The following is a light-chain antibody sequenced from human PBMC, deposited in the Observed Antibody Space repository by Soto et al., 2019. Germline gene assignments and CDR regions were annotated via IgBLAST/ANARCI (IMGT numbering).Light chain of an antibody. CDR3: SSFTGPTPLDV. CDR1: SSDVGAYKY. V-gene: IGLV2-14*03. J-gene: IGLJ1*01. Sequence: QSVLTQPASVSGSPGQSVTISCTGTSSDVGAYKYVSWYQKHPGKAPKLMIYGVSNRPSGISNRFSGSKSGNTAFLTISGLQPEDEDDYYCSSFTGPTPLDVFGTGTKLTVL. CDR2: GVS.